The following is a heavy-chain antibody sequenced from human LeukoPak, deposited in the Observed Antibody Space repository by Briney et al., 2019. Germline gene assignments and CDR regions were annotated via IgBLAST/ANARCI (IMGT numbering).Heavy chain of an antibody. V-gene: IGHV3-30*02. Sequence: GGSLRLSCAASGFTFSSSGMHWVRQAPGKGLEWVALIRSDGSNKYYADSVKGRFTVSRDNSKDTLYLQMNSLRPDDTAVYYCAKDIRSSSWYLGYWGQGTLVAVVS. CDR2: IRSDGSNK. J-gene: IGHJ4*02. CDR3: AKDIRSSSWYLGY. CDR1: GFTFSSSG. D-gene: IGHD6-13*01.